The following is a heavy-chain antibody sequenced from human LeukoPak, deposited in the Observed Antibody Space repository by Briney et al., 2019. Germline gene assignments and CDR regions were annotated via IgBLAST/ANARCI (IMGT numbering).Heavy chain of an antibody. D-gene: IGHD6-13*01. V-gene: IGHV1-8*01. CDR3: ARGGYSSSWYSFDY. Sequence: GASVKVSCKASGYTFARYGISWVRQATGQGLEWMGWMNPNSGNTGYAQKFQGRGTMTRNTSISTAYMELSSLRSEDTAVYYCARGGYSSSWYSFDYWGQGNLVTVSS. J-gene: IGHJ4*02. CDR1: GYTFARYG. CDR2: MNPNSGNT.